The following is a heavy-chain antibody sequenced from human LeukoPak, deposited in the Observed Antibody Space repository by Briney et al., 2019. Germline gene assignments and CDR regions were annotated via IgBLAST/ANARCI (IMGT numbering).Heavy chain of an antibody. J-gene: IGHJ2*01. CDR2: IYYSGST. CDR3: ARGEAAAAADWYFDL. Sequence: LSETLSLTCTVSGGSISSSSYYWGWIRQPPGKGLEWIGSIYYSGSTYYNPSLKSRVTISVDTSKNQFSLKLSSVTAADTAVYYCARGEAAAAADWYFDLWGRGTLVTVSS. CDR1: GGSISSSSYY. D-gene: IGHD6-13*01. V-gene: IGHV4-39*07.